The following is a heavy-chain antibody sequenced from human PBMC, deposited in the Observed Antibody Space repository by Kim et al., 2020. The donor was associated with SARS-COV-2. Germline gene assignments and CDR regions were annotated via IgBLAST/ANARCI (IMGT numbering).Heavy chain of an antibody. Sequence: GSLRLSCAATGFTFSNCVMNWVRQAPGKGLEWVSVISDSGVSTFYADSVKGRFTISRDNSKNTLYLQMNSLRAEDTALYYCAKDCSGGSWFSYMDVWGKGTTVTVSS. J-gene: IGHJ6*03. CDR3: AKDCSGGSWFSYMDV. CDR2: ISDSGVST. D-gene: IGHD2-15*01. CDR1: GFTFSNCV. V-gene: IGHV3-23*01.